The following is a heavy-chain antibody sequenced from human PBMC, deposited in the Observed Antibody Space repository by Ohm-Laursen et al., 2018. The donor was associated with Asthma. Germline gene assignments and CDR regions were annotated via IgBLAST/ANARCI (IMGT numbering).Heavy chain of an antibody. CDR3: ARDFYTSSPHPKSFGL. CDR1: GFTFSSYG. V-gene: IGHV3-30*03. J-gene: IGHJ4*02. CDR2: ISFHGYNQ. Sequence: SLRLSCTVSGFTFSSYGMHWVRQAPGKGLELVAIISFHGYNQYYTDSVRGRFTISRDNSRSTLYLQMNSLRPEDTAVYYCARDFYTSSPHPKSFGLWGQGTLVSVSS. D-gene: IGHD6-6*01.